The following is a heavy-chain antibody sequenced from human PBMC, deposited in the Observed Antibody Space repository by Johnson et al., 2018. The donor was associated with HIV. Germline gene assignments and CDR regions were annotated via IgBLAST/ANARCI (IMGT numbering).Heavy chain of an antibody. Sequence: MQLVESGGGLVQPGGSLRLSCAASGFTFSSYWMSWVRQAPGKGLEWVANIKQDGSEKYSVDSVKGRFTISRDDARNTLYLQMNSLRAEDTAVYYCARVPNDAFDIWGQGTMVTVSS. CDR2: IKQDGSEK. CDR3: ARVPNDAFDI. V-gene: IGHV3-7*01. CDR1: GFTFSSYW. J-gene: IGHJ3*02.